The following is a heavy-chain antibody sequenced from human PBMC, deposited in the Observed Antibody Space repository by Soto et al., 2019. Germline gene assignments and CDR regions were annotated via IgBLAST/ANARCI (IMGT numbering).Heavy chain of an antibody. V-gene: IGHV1-18*03. D-gene: IGHD6-6*01. CDR3: ARGSEYSSSLGAFDI. CDR1: GYTFTSYG. CDR2: ISAYNGNT. J-gene: IGHJ3*02. Sequence: ASVKVSCKASGYTFTSYGIIWVRQAPGQGLERMGWISAYNGNTNYAQKLQGRVTMTTDTSTSTAYMELRSLRSDDMAVYYCARGSEYSSSLGAFDIWGQGTVVTVSS.